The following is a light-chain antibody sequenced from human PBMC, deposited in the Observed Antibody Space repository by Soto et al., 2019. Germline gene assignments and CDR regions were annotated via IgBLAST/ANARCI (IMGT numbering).Light chain of an antibody. CDR3: QQYNNWPPWT. CDR1: QSVSSK. Sequence: EIVMTQSPATLSVSPGEIATLSFRASQSVSSKLAWYQQKPGQAPRLLIYDASNRATGIPARFSGSGSGTDFTLTISGLQSEDFGVYLCQQYNNWPPWTFGQGTKVDNK. CDR2: DAS. J-gene: IGKJ1*01. V-gene: IGKV3D-15*01.